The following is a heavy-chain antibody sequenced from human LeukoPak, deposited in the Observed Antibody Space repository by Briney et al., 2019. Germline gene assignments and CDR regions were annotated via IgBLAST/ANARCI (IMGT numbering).Heavy chain of an antibody. D-gene: IGHD1-26*01. CDR3: ATDRGSYYNWFDP. J-gene: IGHJ5*02. Sequence: GASVKVSCKASGGTFSSYAISWVRQAPGQGLEWMGRIIPILGIANYAQKFQGRVTITADKSTSTAYMELSSLRSEDTAVYYCATDRGSYYNWFDPWGQGTLVTASS. V-gene: IGHV1-69*04. CDR2: IIPILGIA. CDR1: GGTFSSYA.